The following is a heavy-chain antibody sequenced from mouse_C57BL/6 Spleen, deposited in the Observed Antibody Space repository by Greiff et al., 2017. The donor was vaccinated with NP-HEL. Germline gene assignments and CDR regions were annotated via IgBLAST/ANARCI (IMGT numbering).Heavy chain of an antibody. Sequence: QVQLKQSGPGLVQPSQSLSITCTVSGFSLTSYGVHWVRQSPGKGLEWLGVIWSGGSTDYNAAFISRLSISKDNSKSQVFFKMNRLQADDTAIYYCARRSYDGYYDYWGQGTTLTVSS. CDR3: ARRSYDGYYDY. CDR2: IWSGGST. D-gene: IGHD2-3*01. CDR1: GFSLTSYG. J-gene: IGHJ2*01. V-gene: IGHV2-2*01.